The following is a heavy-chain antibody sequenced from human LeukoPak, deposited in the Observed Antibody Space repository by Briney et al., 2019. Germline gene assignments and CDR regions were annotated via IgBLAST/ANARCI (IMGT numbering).Heavy chain of an antibody. CDR3: ARVRVGVVVVPADY. CDR1: GFIFTNYG. CDR2: ISSSSSTI. J-gene: IGHJ4*02. V-gene: IGHV3-48*04. Sequence: GGSLRLSCATSGFIFTNYGMNWVRQAPGKGLEWVSYISSSSSTIYYADSVKGRFTISRDNAKNSLYLQMNSLRAEDTAVYYCARVRVGVVVVPADYWGQGTLVTVSS. D-gene: IGHD2-2*01.